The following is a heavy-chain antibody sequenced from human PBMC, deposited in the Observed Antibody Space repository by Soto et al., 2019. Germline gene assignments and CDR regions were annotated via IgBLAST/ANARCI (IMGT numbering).Heavy chain of an antibody. Sequence: EVQLVESGGGLVQPGGSLSLSCATSGFTFSSYSLNWVRQAPGKGLQWISYISSSSNTIYYADSVKARFTISRGYAKNSLYLQMNSLADEDTAVYYWVRGVPGDQTYFWYAMDVWGQGTTVTVSS. V-gene: IGHV3-48*02. J-gene: IGHJ6*02. CDR3: VRGVPGDQTYFWYAMDV. CDR1: GFTFSSYS. D-gene: IGHD7-27*01. CDR2: ISSSSNTI.